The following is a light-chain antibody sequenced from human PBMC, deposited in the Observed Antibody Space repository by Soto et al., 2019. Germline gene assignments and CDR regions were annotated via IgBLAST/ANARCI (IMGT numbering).Light chain of an antibody. J-gene: IGKJ1*01. Sequence: DIHMTQSATILSAYVGERVTITWRASQSISAWVAWYQQKPGKAPNLLIYDASNLESGVPSRFSGSGSGTEFTLTISGLQPDDLATYYCQQYNSYPWTFGQGTKVDIK. CDR2: DAS. CDR3: QQYNSYPWT. V-gene: IGKV1-5*01. CDR1: QSISAW.